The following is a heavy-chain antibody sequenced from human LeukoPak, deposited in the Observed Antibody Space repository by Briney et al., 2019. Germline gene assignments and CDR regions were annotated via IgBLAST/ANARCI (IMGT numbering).Heavy chain of an antibody. D-gene: IGHD3-9*01. CDR2: IYHSGST. Sequence: SETLSLTCAVYGGSFSGYYWSWIRQPPGKGLEWIGYIYHSGSTYYNPSLKSRVTISVDRSKNQFSLKLSSVTAADTAVYYCARTPRIFAFDIWGQGTMVTVSS. V-gene: IGHV4-30-2*01. CDR1: GGSFSGYY. J-gene: IGHJ3*02. CDR3: ARTPRIFAFDI.